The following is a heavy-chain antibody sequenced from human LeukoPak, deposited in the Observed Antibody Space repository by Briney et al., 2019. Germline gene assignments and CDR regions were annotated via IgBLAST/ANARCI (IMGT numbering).Heavy chain of an antibody. CDR2: INHSGST. J-gene: IGHJ6*03. Sequence: PSETLSLTCAVYGGSFSGYYWSWIRQPPGKGLEWIGEINHSGSTNYNPSLKSRVTISVDTSKNQFSLKLSSVTAADTAVYYCARKFGGPYYYYYMDVWGKGTTVTISS. V-gene: IGHV4-34*01. CDR1: GGSFSGYY. CDR3: ARKFGGPYYYYYMDV. D-gene: IGHD3-10*01.